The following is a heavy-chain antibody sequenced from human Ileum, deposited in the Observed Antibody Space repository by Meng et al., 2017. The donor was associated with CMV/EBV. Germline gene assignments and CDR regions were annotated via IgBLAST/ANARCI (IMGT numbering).Heavy chain of an antibody. Sequence: ASVKVSCKASGYTFTSYDINWVRQATGQGLEWMGWMNPNSGNTGYAQKFQGRVTITRNTPISTAYMELSSLRSEDTAVYYCAAHCSSTSCFPPDFDYWGQGTLVTSPQ. D-gene: IGHD2-2*01. V-gene: IGHV1-8*03. CDR1: GYTFTSYD. CDR3: AAHCSSTSCFPPDFDY. CDR2: MNPNSGNT. J-gene: IGHJ4*02.